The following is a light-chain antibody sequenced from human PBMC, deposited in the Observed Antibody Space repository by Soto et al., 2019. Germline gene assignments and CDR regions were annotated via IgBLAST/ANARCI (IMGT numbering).Light chain of an antibody. V-gene: IGKV3-20*01. CDR3: QQYGSSSIT. CDR2: DAS. J-gene: IGKJ5*01. CDR1: ESGGSN. Sequence: IVLTQSPATLSVSPGERPTLSCRASESGGSNLAWYQQKTGQAPRLLIYDASSRATGIPDRFSGSGSGTDFTLTISRLEPEDFAMYYCQQYGSSSITFGQGTRLE.